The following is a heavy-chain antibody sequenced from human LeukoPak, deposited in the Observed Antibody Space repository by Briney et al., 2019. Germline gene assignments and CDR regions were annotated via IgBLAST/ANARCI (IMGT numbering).Heavy chain of an antibody. CDR3: ARQPLESPYYDFWSGYYIGDY. J-gene: IGHJ4*02. CDR2: IYYSGST. D-gene: IGHD3-3*01. Sequence: SETLSLTCTVSGGSISSSSYYWGWIRQPPGKGLEWIRSIYYSGSTYYNPSLKSRVTISVDTSKNQFSLKLSSVTAADTAVYYCARQPLESPYYDFWSGYYIGDYWGQGTLVTVSS. V-gene: IGHV4-39*01. CDR1: GGSISSSSYY.